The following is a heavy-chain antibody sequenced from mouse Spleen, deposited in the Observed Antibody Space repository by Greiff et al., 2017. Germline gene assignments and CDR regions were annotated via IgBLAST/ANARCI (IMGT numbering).Heavy chain of an antibody. Sequence: QVQLKQPGAELVKPGASVKLSCKASGYTFTSYWMQWVKQRPGQGLEWIGEIDPSDSYTNYNQKFKGKATLTVDTSSSTAYMQLSSLTSEDSAVYYCARGGGSSPLCYFDVWGTGTTVTVSS. J-gene: IGHJ1*03. V-gene: IGHV1-50*01. CDR3: ARGGGSSPLCYFDV. CDR1: GYTFTSYW. D-gene: IGHD1-1*01. CDR2: IDPSDSYT.